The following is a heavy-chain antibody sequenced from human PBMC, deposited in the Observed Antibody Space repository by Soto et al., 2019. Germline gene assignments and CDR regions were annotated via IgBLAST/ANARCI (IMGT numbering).Heavy chain of an antibody. J-gene: IGHJ4*02. V-gene: IGHV3-30*18. CDR3: VKDGGGVRYNYNIRGDS. CDR1: GIDLENYG. D-gene: IGHD5-18*01. CDR2: ISSDGTTK. Sequence: QVHLVESGGGVVHPGRSLRLSCVASGIDLENYGIHWVRQAPGEGLERVAVISSDGTTKSYIDSVRGRFTISGDNSRSTVFLQMNSLRREDTAMYYCVKDGGGVRYNYNIRGDSWGQGTQVTVSS.